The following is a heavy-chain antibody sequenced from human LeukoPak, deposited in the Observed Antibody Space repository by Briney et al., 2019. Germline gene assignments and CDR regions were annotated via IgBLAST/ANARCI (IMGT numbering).Heavy chain of an antibody. CDR3: ARGEDRLYESSGYLDA. Sequence: SATLSLTCTVSGGSINKNTTYWGWIRRPPGKGLEWIGTIYYSGTTYYNPSLKSRVTISVDTSKNQFSLNLSSVTAADTAVYYCARGEDRLYESSGYLDAWGQGALVTVSS. V-gene: IGHV4-39*07. CDR1: GGSINKNTTY. CDR2: IYYSGTT. J-gene: IGHJ4*02. D-gene: IGHD3-22*01.